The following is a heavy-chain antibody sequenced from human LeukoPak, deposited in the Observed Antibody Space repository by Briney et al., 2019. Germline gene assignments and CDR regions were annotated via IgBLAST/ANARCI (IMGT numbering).Heavy chain of an antibody. J-gene: IGHJ4*02. CDR3: ATVNTAMVYFDY. Sequence: PGGSLRLSCAASGFTFSSYAMSWVRQAPGKGLEGVSAISGSGGSTYYADSVKGRFTISSDNSKNTLYLQMNSLRAEDTAVYYCATVNTAMVYFDYWGQGTLVTVSS. CDR1: GFTFSSYA. CDR2: ISGSGGST. V-gene: IGHV3-23*01. D-gene: IGHD5-18*01.